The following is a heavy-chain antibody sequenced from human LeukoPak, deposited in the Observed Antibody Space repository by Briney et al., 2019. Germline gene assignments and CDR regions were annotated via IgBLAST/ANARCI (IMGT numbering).Heavy chain of an antibody. J-gene: IGHJ4*02. CDR3: AKVPGRGVIINPFDY. D-gene: IGHD3-10*01. V-gene: IGHV3-23*01. CDR2: ISGSGGST. CDR1: GFTVSSNY. Sequence: PGGSLRLSCAASGFTVSSNYMSWVRQAPGKGLEWVSAISGSGGSTYYADSVKGRFTISRDNSKNTLYLQMNSLRAEDTAVYYCAKVPGRGVIINPFDYWGQGTLVTVSS.